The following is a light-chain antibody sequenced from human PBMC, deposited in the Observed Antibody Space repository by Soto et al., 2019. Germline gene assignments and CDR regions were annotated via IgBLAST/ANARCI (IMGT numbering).Light chain of an antibody. Sequence: EIVLTQSPATLSLSPGARATLSCRASQSVSSYLAWYQQKPGQAPRLLIYDASNRATGIPARFSGSGSGTDFTLTISSLEPEDFAVYYWQQRSNWPPITFGQGTRLEI. CDR1: QSVSSY. CDR3: QQRSNWPPIT. J-gene: IGKJ5*01. CDR2: DAS. V-gene: IGKV3-11*01.